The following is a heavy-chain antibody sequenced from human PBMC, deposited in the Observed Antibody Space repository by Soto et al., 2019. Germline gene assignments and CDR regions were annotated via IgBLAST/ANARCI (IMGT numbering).Heavy chain of an antibody. V-gene: IGHV4-4*02. Sequence: SETLSLTCAVSGGSISSSNWWSWVRQPPGKGLEWIGEIYHSGSTNYNPSLKSRVTISIDKSKNQFSLKLSSVTAADTAVYYCARSSSGSYYQQYWGQGALVTVSS. D-gene: IGHD3-10*01. CDR1: GGSISSSNW. CDR3: ARSSSGSYYQQY. J-gene: IGHJ4*02. CDR2: IYHSGST.